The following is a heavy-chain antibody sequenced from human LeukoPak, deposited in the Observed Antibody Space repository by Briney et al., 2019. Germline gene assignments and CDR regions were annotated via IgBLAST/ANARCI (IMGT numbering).Heavy chain of an antibody. CDR1: GGSISSYY. D-gene: IGHD1-26*01. V-gene: IGHV4-59*01. CDR3: ARVGGYYYYYYMDV. J-gene: IGHJ6*03. Sequence: SETLSLTCTVSGGSISSYYWSWIRQPPGKGLEWIGYIYYSGSTNYNPSLKSRVTISVDTSKNQFSLKLSSVTAVDTAVYYCARVGGYYYYYYMDVWGKGTTVTVSS. CDR2: IYYSGST.